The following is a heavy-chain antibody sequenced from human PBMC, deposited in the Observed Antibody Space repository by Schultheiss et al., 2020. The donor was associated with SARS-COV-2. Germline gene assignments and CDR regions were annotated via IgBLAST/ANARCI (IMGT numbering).Heavy chain of an antibody. D-gene: IGHD5-12*01. J-gene: IGHJ3*02. CDR2: IYYSGST. CDR3: ASEYSGYDSGSDAFDI. V-gene: IGHV4-30-4*07. CDR1: GGSISSGGYS. Sequence: SETLSLTCAVSGGSISSGGYSWSWIRQPPGKGLEWIGYIYYSGSTYYNPSLKSRVTISVDTSKNQFSLKLSSVTAADTAVYYCASEYSGYDSGSDAFDIWGQGTMVTVSS.